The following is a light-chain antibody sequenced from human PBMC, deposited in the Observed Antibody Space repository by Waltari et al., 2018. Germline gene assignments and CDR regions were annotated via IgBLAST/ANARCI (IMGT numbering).Light chain of an antibody. CDR3: ISYTTSDTMI. Sequence: QSALTQPASVSGSPGQSITISCTGTSSYVGAYTYVSWYQQHPGKVPKLIIYDVSHRPSGVSFRFSGSKSDNTASLTISGLQAEDEADYYCISYTTSDTMIFGGGTKLTVL. CDR1: SSYVGAYTY. CDR2: DVS. J-gene: IGLJ2*01. V-gene: IGLV2-14*03.